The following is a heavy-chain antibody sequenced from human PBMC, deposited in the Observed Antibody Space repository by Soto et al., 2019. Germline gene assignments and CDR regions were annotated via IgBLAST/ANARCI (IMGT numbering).Heavy chain of an antibody. CDR1: GFTFSSYS. J-gene: IGHJ4*02. Sequence: GGSLRLSCAASGFTFSSYSMNWVRQAPGKGLEWVSSISSSSSYIYYADSVKGRFTISRDNAKNSLYLQMNSLRAEDTAVYYCARELGMDGGFDYWGQGTLVTVSS. V-gene: IGHV3-21*01. CDR2: ISSSSSYI. D-gene: IGHD7-27*01. CDR3: ARELGMDGGFDY.